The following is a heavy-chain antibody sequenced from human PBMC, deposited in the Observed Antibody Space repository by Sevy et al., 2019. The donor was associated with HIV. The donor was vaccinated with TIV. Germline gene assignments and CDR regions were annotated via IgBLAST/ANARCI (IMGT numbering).Heavy chain of an antibody. CDR3: ATSPDYYDSSRDAFDI. Sequence: ASVKVSCKVSGYSVSDLSIHWVRQAPGKGLEWMGGYDPEEGETIYAQKFQGRVTMTEDTSTDTAYMELSSLRSEDTAVYYCATSPDYYDSSRDAFDIWGQGTMVTVSS. CDR2: YDPEEGET. D-gene: IGHD3-22*01. J-gene: IGHJ3*02. CDR1: GYSVSDLS. V-gene: IGHV1-24*01.